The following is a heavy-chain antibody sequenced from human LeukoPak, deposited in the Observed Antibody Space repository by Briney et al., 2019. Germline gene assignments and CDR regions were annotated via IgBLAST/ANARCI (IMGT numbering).Heavy chain of an antibody. CDR1: GYSLGKNYY. Sequence: SETLSLTCAVSGYSLGKNYYWGWIRQPPGKGLEWIGRIYGTGSTSYNPSLMNRVTMSVDTSKNHFSLKLTSVTAAGTAVYYCARYDSRGSASTRFDYWGQGILVTIPS. CDR3: ARYDSRGSASTRFDY. V-gene: IGHV4-38-2*01. CDR2: IYGTGST. J-gene: IGHJ4*02. D-gene: IGHD3-16*01.